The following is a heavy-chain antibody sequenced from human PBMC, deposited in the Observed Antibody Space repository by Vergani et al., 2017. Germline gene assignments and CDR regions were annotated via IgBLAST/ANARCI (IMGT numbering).Heavy chain of an antibody. D-gene: IGHD3-3*01. J-gene: IGHJ4*02. CDR3: ATGPYERLEF. Sequence: QVQLQESGPGLVKPSQTLSLSCTVSGASISSHDYYWSWIRQPPGKGLEWIGYIYYSGSPSYNPSLKSRLTISLDWSKNQFSLKLDSVTAADTAVYFCATGPYERLEFWGQGTLVTVSS. V-gene: IGHV4-31*03. CDR2: IYYSGSP. CDR1: GASISSHDYY.